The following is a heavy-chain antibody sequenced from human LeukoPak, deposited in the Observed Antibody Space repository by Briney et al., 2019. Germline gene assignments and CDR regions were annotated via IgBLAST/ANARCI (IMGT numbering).Heavy chain of an antibody. V-gene: IGHV3-30-3*01. CDR2: ISYDGSNK. Sequence: GGSLRLSCAASGFTFSSYAMHWVRQAPGKGLEWVAVISYDGSNKYYADSVKGRFTISRDNSKNTLYLQMNSLRAEDTAVYYCARDRGARPERPYYYGMDVWGQGTTVTVSS. CDR3: ARDRGARPERPYYYGMDV. CDR1: GFTFSSYA. D-gene: IGHD1-14*01. J-gene: IGHJ6*02.